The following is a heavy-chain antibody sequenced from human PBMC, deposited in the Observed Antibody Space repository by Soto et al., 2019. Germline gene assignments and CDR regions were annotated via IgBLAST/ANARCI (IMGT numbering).Heavy chain of an antibody. Sequence: SETLSLTGTVSGGSVSSGDYYWSWIRQPPGKGLEWIGHIYYSETTHYNPSLKCRVIISGDTSKNQFSLKLTSVTAADTAVYYCARGGVFRVLEVTNFDSWGQGTQVTVSS. CDR2: IYYSETT. V-gene: IGHV4-30-4*01. CDR3: ARGGVFRVLEVTNFDS. D-gene: IGHD3-3*01. J-gene: IGHJ4*02. CDR1: GGSVSSGDYY.